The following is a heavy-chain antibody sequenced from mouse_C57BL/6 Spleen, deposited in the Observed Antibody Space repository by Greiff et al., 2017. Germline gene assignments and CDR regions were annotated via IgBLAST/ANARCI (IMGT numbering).Heavy chain of an antibody. CDR2: ISNGGGST. J-gene: IGHJ3*01. CDR1: GFPFSDYY. Sequence: EVHLVESGGGLVQPGGSLKLSCAASGFPFSDYYMYWVRQTPEKRLEWVAYISNGGGSTYYPDTVKGRFTISRDNAKNTLYLQMSRLKSEDTAMYYCARGLFAYWGQGTLVTVSA. CDR3: ARGLFAY. V-gene: IGHV5-12*01.